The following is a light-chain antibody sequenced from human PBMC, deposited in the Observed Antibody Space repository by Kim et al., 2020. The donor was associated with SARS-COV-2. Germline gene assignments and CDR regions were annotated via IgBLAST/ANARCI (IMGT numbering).Light chain of an antibody. Sequence: QSITISFTGTSSDIGGYDYVSWYQQHPGNAPKLMIYDVTKRPSGVSNRFSGSKSGNTASLTISGLQAEDEADYYCSSYTNSNTFEVFGGGTQLTVL. CDR2: DVT. CDR3: SSYTNSNTFEV. J-gene: IGLJ3*02. CDR1: SSDIGGYDY. V-gene: IGLV2-14*03.